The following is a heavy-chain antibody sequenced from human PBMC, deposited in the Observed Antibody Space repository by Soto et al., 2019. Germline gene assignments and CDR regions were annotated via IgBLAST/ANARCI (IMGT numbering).Heavy chain of an antibody. D-gene: IGHD3-22*01. CDR1: GFTFSSYG. Sequence: GGSLRLSCAASGFTFSSYGMHWVRQAPGKGLEWVAVIWYDGSNKYYADSVKGRFTISRDNSKNTLYLQMNSLRAEDTTENYCERDIIMIVARAVDVFDIGGKG. CDR2: IWYDGSNK. CDR3: ERDIIMIVARAVDVFDI. J-gene: IGHJ3*02. V-gene: IGHV3-33*01.